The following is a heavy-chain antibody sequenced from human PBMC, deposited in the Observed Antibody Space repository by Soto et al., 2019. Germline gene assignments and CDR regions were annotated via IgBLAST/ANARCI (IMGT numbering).Heavy chain of an antibody. CDR2: ITNNGDTT. J-gene: IGHJ3*01. CDR1: GFTFSIYA. V-gene: IGHV3-23*04. Sequence: EKQLVESGGALAQPGGSLRLSCVGSGFTFSIYALTWVRQAPGKGLEWVSLITNNGDTTFFGDSVKGRFSISRDTSKHTLYLQLQTLRAADTAVYYCAMSAGYGGAFDVWGQGTMVAVSS. CDR3: AMSAGYGGAFDV. D-gene: IGHD5-12*01.